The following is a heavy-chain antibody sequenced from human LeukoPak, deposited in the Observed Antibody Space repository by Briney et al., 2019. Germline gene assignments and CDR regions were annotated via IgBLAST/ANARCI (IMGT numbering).Heavy chain of an antibody. J-gene: IGHJ4*02. CDR3: AKGTPSYCSGGSCYSDYFDY. V-gene: IGHV3-23*01. CDR1: GFTFSSYA. Sequence: GGSLRLSCSASGFTFSSYAMSWVRQAPGKGLEWVSAISGSGGSTYYADSVKGRFTISRDNSKNTLYLQMNSLRAEDTAVYYCAKGTPSYCSGGSCYSDYFDYWGQGTLVTVSS. D-gene: IGHD2-15*01. CDR2: ISGSGGST.